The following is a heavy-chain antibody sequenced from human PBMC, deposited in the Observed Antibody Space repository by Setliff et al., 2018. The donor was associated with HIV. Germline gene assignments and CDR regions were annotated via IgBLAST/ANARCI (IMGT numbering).Heavy chain of an antibody. D-gene: IGHD6-13*01. CDR1: GYTFTSYD. CDR2: MNPNSGNT. Sequence: EASVKVSCKASGYTFTSYDINWVRQATGQGLGWMGWMNPNSGNTGYAQKFQGRVTMTRNTSISTAYMELSSLRSEDTAVYYCARGGQQLDLLAFDIWGQGTMVTVSS. V-gene: IGHV1-8*02. J-gene: IGHJ3*02. CDR3: ARGGQQLDLLAFDI.